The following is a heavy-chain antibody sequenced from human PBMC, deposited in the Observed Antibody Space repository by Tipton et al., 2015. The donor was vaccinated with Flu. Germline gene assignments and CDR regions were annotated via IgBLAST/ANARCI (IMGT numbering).Heavy chain of an antibody. CDR1: GFNFKDYA. Sequence: GSLRLSCAASGFNFKDYAMSWVRQAPGKGLEWVSAIVGSGDNKFYADSVKGRFTISRDNSENTLYLDVNSLRADDTAAYYCALNSYGFSGFANAEYFEHWGQGTLVNVSS. CDR3: ALNSYGFSGFANAEYFEH. V-gene: IGHV3-23*01. J-gene: IGHJ1*01. D-gene: IGHD3-22*01. CDR2: IVGSGDNK.